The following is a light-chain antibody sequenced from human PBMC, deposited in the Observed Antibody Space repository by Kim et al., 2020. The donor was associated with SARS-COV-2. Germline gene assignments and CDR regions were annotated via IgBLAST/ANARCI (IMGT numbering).Light chain of an antibody. J-gene: IGLJ3*02. CDR1: KLGEKY. V-gene: IGLV3-1*01. CDR3: QAWDSSTWV. Sequence: SYKLTQPPSVSVSPGQTASITCSGDKLGEKYACWYQQKPGQSPVLVIYQDSKRPSGIPERFSGSNSGNTATLTISGTQAMDEADYYCQAWDSSTWVFGGGTQLTVL. CDR2: QDS.